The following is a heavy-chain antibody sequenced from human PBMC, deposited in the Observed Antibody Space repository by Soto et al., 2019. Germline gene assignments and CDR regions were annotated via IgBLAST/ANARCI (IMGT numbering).Heavy chain of an antibody. Sequence: QVQLQESGPGLVKTSETLSLTCTVSGGSVSSGNFYWNWIRQPPGKPLEWIGYIYYNGNTNYDPSLKGRVTISMDPSKNQFSLKLNSVTAADTAVYYCARRTVITGLNDYWGQGTLVTVSS. CDR2: IYYNGNT. D-gene: IGHD3-22*01. J-gene: IGHJ4*02. CDR3: ARRTVITGLNDY. V-gene: IGHV4-61*01. CDR1: GGSVSSGNFY.